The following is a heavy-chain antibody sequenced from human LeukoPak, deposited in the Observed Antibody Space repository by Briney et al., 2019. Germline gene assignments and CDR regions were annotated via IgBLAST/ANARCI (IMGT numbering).Heavy chain of an antibody. CDR1: GYTFTGYY. J-gene: IGHJ3*02. V-gene: IGHV1-18*04. CDR3: ARGYNTVEAGDI. CDR2: ISAYNGNT. Sequence: ASVKVSCKASGYTFTGYYMHWVRQAPGQGLEWMGWISAYNGNTNYAQKLQGRVTMTTDTSTSTAYMELRSLRSDDTAVYYCARGYNTVEAGDIWGQGTMVTVSS. D-gene: IGHD2-15*01.